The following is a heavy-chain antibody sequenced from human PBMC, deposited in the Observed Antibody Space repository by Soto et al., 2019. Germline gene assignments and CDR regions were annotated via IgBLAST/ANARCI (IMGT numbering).Heavy chain of an antibody. Sequence: QVQLVESGGGVVQPGRSLRLSCAASGFTFSSYGMHWVRQAPGKGLEWVAVISYDGSNKYYADSVKGRFTISRDNSKNTLFLQMNSLSAEDTAVYYCAKAAYCSSTSCYRAYYYYYYMDFWGKGTTVTVSS. J-gene: IGHJ6*03. CDR2: ISYDGSNK. D-gene: IGHD2-2*02. CDR1: GFTFSSYG. CDR3: AKAAYCSSTSCYRAYYYYYYMDF. V-gene: IGHV3-30*18.